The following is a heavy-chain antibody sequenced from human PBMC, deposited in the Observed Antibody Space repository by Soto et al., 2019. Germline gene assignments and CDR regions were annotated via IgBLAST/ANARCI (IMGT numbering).Heavy chain of an antibody. CDR1: GYTFGDFD. CDR2: MNAKSGDT. CDR3: ARGNPFNYAGFDV. V-gene: IGHV1-8*01. J-gene: IGHJ6*02. D-gene: IGHD3-16*01. Sequence: GASVKVSCKASGYTFGDFDINWLRQAAGQGPEWMGWMNAKSGDTFSAQRLQGKFNMTWDTSLSTAYMEVGSLTSDDAAIYYCARGNPFNYAGFDVWGQGTTVTVSS.